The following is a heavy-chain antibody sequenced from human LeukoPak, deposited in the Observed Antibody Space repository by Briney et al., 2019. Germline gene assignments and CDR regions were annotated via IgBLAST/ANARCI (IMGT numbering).Heavy chain of an antibody. CDR3: AKDPLYRGYERMGPYYYYGMDV. Sequence: GGSLRLSCAASGFTFSSYAMSWVPQAPGKGLEWVSAIRGSGRSTYYADPVKGRFTISRDNSKNALYLQMNSLRGEDTAVNYCAKDPLYRGYERMGPYYYYGMDVWGQGATVTVSS. D-gene: IGHD5-12*01. CDR2: IRGSGRST. V-gene: IGHV3-23*01. J-gene: IGHJ6*02. CDR1: GFTFSSYA.